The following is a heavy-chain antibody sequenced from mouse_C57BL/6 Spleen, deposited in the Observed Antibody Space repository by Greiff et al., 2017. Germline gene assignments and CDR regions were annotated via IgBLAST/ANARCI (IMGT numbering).Heavy chain of an antibody. Sequence: EVHLVESGEGLVKPGGSLKLSCAASGFTFSSYAMSWVRQTPEKRLEWVAYISSGGDYIYYADTVKGRFTISRDNARNTLYLQMSSLKSEDTAMYYCTRGDYDLYYAMDYWGQGTSVTVSS. D-gene: IGHD2-4*01. CDR3: TRGDYDLYYAMDY. CDR1: GFTFSSYA. V-gene: IGHV5-9-1*02. J-gene: IGHJ4*01. CDR2: ISSGGDYI.